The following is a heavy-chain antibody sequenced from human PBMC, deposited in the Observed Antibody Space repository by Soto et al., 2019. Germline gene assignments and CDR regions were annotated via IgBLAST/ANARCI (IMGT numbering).Heavy chain of an antibody. CDR1: GFTFSNAW. Sequence: GGSLRLSCATSGFTFSNAWMSWVRQAPGKGLEWVGRIKSKTDGGTTDYAAPVKGRFTISRDDSKNTLYLQMNSLKTEDTAVYYCTTDPATVTTEYFDYWGQGTLVTVSS. CDR2: IKSKTDGGTT. CDR3: TTDPATVTTEYFDY. D-gene: IGHD4-17*01. J-gene: IGHJ4*02. V-gene: IGHV3-15*01.